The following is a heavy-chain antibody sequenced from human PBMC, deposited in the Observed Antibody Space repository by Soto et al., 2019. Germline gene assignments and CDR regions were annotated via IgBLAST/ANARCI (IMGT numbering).Heavy chain of an antibody. J-gene: IGHJ6*02. CDR1: GDSVSSNSAA. D-gene: IGHD3-3*01. V-gene: IGHV6-1*01. CDR2: TYYRSKWYN. CDR3: ARDDFWSGYWENYYGMDV. Sequence: LSQTLSLTCAISGDSVSSNSAAWNWIRQSPSRGLEWLGRTYYRSKWYNDYAVSVKSRITINPDTSKNQFSLQLNSVTPEDTAVYYCARDDFWSGYWENYYGMDVWGQGTTVTVSS.